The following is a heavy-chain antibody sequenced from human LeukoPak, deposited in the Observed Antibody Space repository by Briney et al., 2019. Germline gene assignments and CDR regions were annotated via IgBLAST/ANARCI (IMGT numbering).Heavy chain of an antibody. CDR1: GDSVSSNSAA. V-gene: IGHV6-1*01. CDR3: ARDGRYQLSYGADYYYGMDV. Sequence: SQTLSLTCAISGDSVSSNSAAWNWIRQSPSRGLEWLGRTYYRSKWYNDYAVSVKSRITINPDTSKNQFSLQLNSVTPEDTAVYYCARDGRYQLSYGADYYYGMDVWGQGTTVTVSS. D-gene: IGHD2-2*01. CDR2: TYYRSKWYN. J-gene: IGHJ6*02.